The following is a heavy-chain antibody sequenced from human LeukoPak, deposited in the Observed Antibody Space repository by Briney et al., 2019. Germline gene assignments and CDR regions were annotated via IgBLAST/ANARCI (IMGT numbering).Heavy chain of an antibody. CDR3: ERNTPLGYYGMDV. Sequence: GGSLRLSCAASGFTVSSNYMSWVRQAPGKGLEWVSVIYSGGSTYYEDSVKGRFTISRDNSKNTLYLQSNSLRAEDTAVYYCERNTPLGYYGMDVWGQGTTVTVSS. CDR1: GFTVSSNY. D-gene: IGHD7-27*01. V-gene: IGHV3-66*01. J-gene: IGHJ6*02. CDR2: IYSGGST.